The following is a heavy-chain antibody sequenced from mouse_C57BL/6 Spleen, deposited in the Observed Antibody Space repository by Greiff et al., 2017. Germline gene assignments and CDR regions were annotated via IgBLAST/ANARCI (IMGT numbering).Heavy chain of an antibody. J-gene: IGHJ1*03. CDR2: IYPGSGST. Sequence: QVQLQQPGAELVKPGASVKMSCKASGYTFPSYWITWVKQRPGQGLEWIGDIYPGSGSTTYNEKFKSKATLTVDTSSSTAYMQLSSLTSEGSAVYYCARWSYYYGSSYDWYFDVWGTGTTVTVSS. D-gene: IGHD1-1*01. V-gene: IGHV1-55*01. CDR3: ARWSYYYGSSYDWYFDV. CDR1: GYTFPSYW.